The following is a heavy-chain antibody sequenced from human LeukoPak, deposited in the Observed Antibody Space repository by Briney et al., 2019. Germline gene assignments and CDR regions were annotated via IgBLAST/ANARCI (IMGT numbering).Heavy chain of an antibody. J-gene: IGHJ3*01. D-gene: IGHD3-3*01. Sequence: SETLTLTCTVSGGAVSRYYLSWIRQPPGKGLEWIGYINSPGTTNYNPSLKSRVSFSVDTSKNQFSLDLNSVTAADTAIYYCARNQTSYDSWSGSRTGSHQAFDVWGQGRLVTVSS. CDR1: GGAVSRYY. CDR3: ARNQTSYDSWSGSRTGSHQAFDV. CDR2: INSPGTT. V-gene: IGHV4-59*02.